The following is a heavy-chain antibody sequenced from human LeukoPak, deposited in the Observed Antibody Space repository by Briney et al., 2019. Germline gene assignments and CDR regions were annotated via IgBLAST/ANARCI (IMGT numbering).Heavy chain of an antibody. Sequence: SETLSLTCTVSGGSISSYYWSWIRQPPGKGLEWIGYIYYGGSTNYSPSLKSRATISVDTSRTHFSLKLSSVTAADTAVYHCARHPFTGSWYGGFDYWGQGALVTVSS. CDR1: GGSISSYY. CDR3: ARHPFTGSWYGGFDY. CDR2: IYYGGST. J-gene: IGHJ4*02. V-gene: IGHV4-59*08. D-gene: IGHD6-13*01.